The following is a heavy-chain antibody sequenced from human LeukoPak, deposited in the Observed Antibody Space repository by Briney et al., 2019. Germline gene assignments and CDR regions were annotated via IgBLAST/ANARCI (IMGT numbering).Heavy chain of an antibody. CDR3: AKEWRAIFQQQLVPAFDI. V-gene: IGHV3-23*01. CDR1: GFTFSSHA. CDR2: ISGSGGST. D-gene: IGHD6-13*01. J-gene: IGHJ3*02. Sequence: GGSLRLSCAASGFTFSSHAMSWVRQAPGKGLEWVSAISGSGGSTYYADSVKGRFTISRDNSKNTLYLQMNSLRAEDTAVYYCAKEWRAIFQQQLVPAFDIWGQGTMVTVSS.